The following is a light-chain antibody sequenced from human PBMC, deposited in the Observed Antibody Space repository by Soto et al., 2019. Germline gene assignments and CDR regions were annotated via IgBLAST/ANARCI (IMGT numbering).Light chain of an antibody. CDR1: SSNIGSNT. CDR2: YNN. Sequence: QSVLTQPPSASGTPGQRVTISCSGSSSNIGSNTVNWYQQLPGTAPTLLIYYNNQRPSGVPDRFSGSKSGTSASLAISGLQSEDEAHYYCSSYTGGNPSYVFGTGTKGTV. V-gene: IGLV1-44*01. CDR3: SSYTGGNPSYV. J-gene: IGLJ1*01.